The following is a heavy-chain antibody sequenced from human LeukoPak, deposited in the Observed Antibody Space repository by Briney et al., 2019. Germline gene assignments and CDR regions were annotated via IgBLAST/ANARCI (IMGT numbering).Heavy chain of an antibody. J-gene: IGHJ4*02. D-gene: IGHD2-21*01. CDR1: GYTFTSYG. Sequence: ASVKVSCKASGYTFTSYGISWVRQAPGQGLEWMGWISAYNGNTNYAQKFQGRVTITADKSTSTAYMELSSLRAEDTAVYYCARGGQYCGGDCFDYWGQGTLVTVSS. CDR3: ARGGQYCGGDCFDY. V-gene: IGHV1-18*01. CDR2: ISAYNGNT.